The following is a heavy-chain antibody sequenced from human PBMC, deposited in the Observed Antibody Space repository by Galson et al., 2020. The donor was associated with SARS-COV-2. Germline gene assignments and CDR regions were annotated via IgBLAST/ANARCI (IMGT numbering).Heavy chain of an antibody. Sequence: TGGSLRLSCAASGFTFSSYWMSWVRQAPGKGLEWVANIKQDGSEKYYVDSVKGRFTISRDNAKNSLYLQMNSLSAEETAVYYCARVIYEGWEYYFDDWGQGTLVTVSS. J-gene: IGHJ4*02. D-gene: IGHD1-26*01. CDR1: GFTFSSYW. CDR3: ARVIYEGWEYYFDD. CDR2: IKQDGSEK. V-gene: IGHV3-7*01.